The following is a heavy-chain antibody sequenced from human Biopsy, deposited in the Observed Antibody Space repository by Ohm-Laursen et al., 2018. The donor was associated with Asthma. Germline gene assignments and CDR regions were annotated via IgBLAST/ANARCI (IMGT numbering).Heavy chain of an antibody. CDR2: ISYDGGNK. CDR1: GFTFSIYD. J-gene: IGHJ3*02. Sequence: SLRLSCSASGFTFSIYDIHWVRQAPGKGLEWVAVISYDGGNKFYGDSVKGRSTLSRDNSRNTLYLQMNSLRVEDTAIYYCARTHERWTSIQDDALDIWGQGTMVIVSS. CDR3: ARTHERWTSIQDDALDI. V-gene: IGHV3-30*03. D-gene: IGHD4-23*01.